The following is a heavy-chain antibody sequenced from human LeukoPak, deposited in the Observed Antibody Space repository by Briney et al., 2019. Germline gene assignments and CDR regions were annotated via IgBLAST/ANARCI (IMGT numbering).Heavy chain of an antibody. J-gene: IGHJ4*02. Sequence: ASVKVSCKASGYTFTSYDINGVRQATGQGREWMGWMNPNSGNTGYAQKFQGRVTMTRNTSISTAYMGLSSLRSEDTAVYYCARAWGEATGHGAHHVDYWRQGTLVTVSS. V-gene: IGHV1-8*01. CDR1: GYTFTSYD. CDR3: ARAWGEATGHGAHHVDY. D-gene: IGHD7-27*01. CDR2: MNPNSGNT.